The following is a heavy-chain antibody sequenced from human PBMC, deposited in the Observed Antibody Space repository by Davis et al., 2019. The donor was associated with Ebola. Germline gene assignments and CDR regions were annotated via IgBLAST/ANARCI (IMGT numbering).Heavy chain of an antibody. V-gene: IGHV3-48*01. CDR1: GFTFSSYS. D-gene: IGHD2-15*01. J-gene: IGHJ4*02. Sequence: GESLKISCAASGFTFSSYSMNWVRQAPGKGLEWVSYISSSSSTIYYADSVKGRFTISRDNAKNSLYLQMNSLRAEDTAVYYCARRGHIVVVVAAVDYWGQGTLVTVSS. CDR2: ISSSSSTI. CDR3: ARRGHIVVVVAAVDY.